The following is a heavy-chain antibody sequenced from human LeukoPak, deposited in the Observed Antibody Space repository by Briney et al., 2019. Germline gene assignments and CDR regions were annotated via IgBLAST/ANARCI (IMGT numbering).Heavy chain of an antibody. CDR1: GLIFGDYA. D-gene: IGHD1-26*01. CDR2: IWYDGSNK. V-gene: IGHV3-33*01. Sequence: GGSLRLSCTASGLIFGDYAMSWVRQAPGKGLEWVAAIWYDGSNKNYADSVKGRFTISRDNSENTLYLQMNSLRAEDTAVYYCAREIGSYWTYFDYWGQGTLVTVSS. CDR3: AREIGSYWTYFDY. J-gene: IGHJ4*02.